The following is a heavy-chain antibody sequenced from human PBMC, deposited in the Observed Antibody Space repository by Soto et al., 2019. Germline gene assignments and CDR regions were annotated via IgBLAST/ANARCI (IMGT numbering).Heavy chain of an antibody. CDR1: GFTFSSSS. CDR2: ITSSSSKT. J-gene: IGHJ5*02. D-gene: IGHD2-15*01. CDR3: ARGRSCIGSRCSSTAWFDP. V-gene: IGHV3-21*01. Sequence: GGSLRLSCATSGFTFSSSSMNWVRQAPGKGLEWVSSITSSSSKTYYSDSVKDRFTISRDNAKNSLYLQMNSLRAEDTAVYFCARGRSCIGSRCSSTAWFDPWGQGTLVTVSS.